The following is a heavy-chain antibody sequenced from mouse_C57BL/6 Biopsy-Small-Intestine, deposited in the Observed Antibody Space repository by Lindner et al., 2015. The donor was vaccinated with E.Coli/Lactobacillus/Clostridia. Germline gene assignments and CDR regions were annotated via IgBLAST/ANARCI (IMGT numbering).Heavy chain of an antibody. J-gene: IGHJ2*01. CDR3: AAGFDF. V-gene: IGHV5-17*01. CDR1: GFTFSDYG. Sequence: VQLQESGGALVKPGGSLKLSCVASGFTFSDYGMHWIRQAPEKGLEWVAYITTGSNVFYYADTVKGRFTISRDNAKNTLFLQMTSLRSEDTAIYYCAAGFDFWGHGTTLTVSS. D-gene: IGHD4-1*01. CDR2: ITTGSNVF.